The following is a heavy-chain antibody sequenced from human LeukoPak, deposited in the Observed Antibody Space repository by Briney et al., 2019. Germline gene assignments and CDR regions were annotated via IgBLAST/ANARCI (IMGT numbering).Heavy chain of an antibody. J-gene: IGHJ4*02. CDR3: ARGPNPFAVAGYFDY. V-gene: IGHV1-8*01. Sequence: GASVKVSCKASGYTFTSYDINWVRQATGQGLEWMGWMNPNSGNTGYARKLQGRVTMTRNTSISTAYMELSSLRSEDTAVYYCARGPNPFAVAGYFDYWGQGTLVTVSS. CDR2: MNPNSGNT. CDR1: GYTFTSYD. D-gene: IGHD6-19*01.